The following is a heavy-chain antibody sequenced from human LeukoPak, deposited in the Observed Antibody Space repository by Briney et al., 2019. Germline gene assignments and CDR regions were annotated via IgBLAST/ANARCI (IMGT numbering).Heavy chain of an antibody. D-gene: IGHD6-6*01. CDR1: GFTFRSYW. Sequence: GSLRLSCAASGFTFRSYWMHWVRQAPGKGLVWVSRINSDGSSTSYADSVKGRFTISRDNAKNTLYLQMNSLRAEDTAVYHCARGHGSSRGWHWGQGTLVTVSS. CDR2: INSDGSST. J-gene: IGHJ4*02. CDR3: ARGHGSSRGWH. V-gene: IGHV3-74*01.